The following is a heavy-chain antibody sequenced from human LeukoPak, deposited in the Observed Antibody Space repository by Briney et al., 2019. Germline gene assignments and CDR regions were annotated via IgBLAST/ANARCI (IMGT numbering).Heavy chain of an antibody. Sequence: PSETLSLTCTVSGGTINNYYWSWIRQPPGKGLGWIGYIYYSGSTNYNPSLKSRVTISVDTSKNQLSLKLSSVTAADTAVYYCARGIGWYYYRGQGTLVTVSS. J-gene: IGHJ4*02. CDR1: GGTINNYY. V-gene: IGHV4-59*08. CDR2: IYYSGST. CDR3: ARGIGWYYY. D-gene: IGHD6-19*01.